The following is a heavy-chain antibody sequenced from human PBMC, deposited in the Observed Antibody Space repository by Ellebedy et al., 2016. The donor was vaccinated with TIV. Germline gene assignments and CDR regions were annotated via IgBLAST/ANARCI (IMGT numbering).Heavy chain of an antibody. CDR2: ISYDGSNK. V-gene: IGHV3-30-3*01. CDR1: GFTFSNYA. J-gene: IGHJ6*02. D-gene: IGHD2-2*01. Sequence: GESLKISCAASGFTFSNYAMHWVRQAPGKGLEWVAVISYDGSNKYHADSVKGRFTISRDNSKNTLYLQMNSLRAEDTAVYYCARQNSPYCSSNTCSSSYHYYGMDVWGQGTTVTVSS. CDR3: ARQNSPYCSSNTCSSSYHYYGMDV.